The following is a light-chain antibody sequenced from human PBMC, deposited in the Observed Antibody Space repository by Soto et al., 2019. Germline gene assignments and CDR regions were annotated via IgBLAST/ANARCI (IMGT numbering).Light chain of an antibody. Sequence: DIQMTQSPCTLSASVGDRVTITCRASQSITNCLAWYQQKPGKAPKLLIFDASSLRSGVPSRFSGSGSGTEFTLTISSLQPEDFATYYCQQHNPYSPYTFGQGTKLEIK. V-gene: IGKV1-5*03. CDR1: QSITNC. CDR3: QQHNPYSPYT. CDR2: DAS. J-gene: IGKJ2*01.